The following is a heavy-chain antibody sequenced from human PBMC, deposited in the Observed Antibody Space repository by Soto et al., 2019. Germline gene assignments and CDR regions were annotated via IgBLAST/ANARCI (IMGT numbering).Heavy chain of an antibody. CDR2: ISAYNGNT. D-gene: IGHD2-15*01. V-gene: IGHV1-18*01. CDR3: AREINGGPGDYYYYMDV. CDR1: GYTFTSYG. Sequence: QVPLVQSGAEVKKPGASVKVSCKASGYTFTSYGISWVRQAPGQGLEWMGWISAYNGNTNYAQKLQGRVTMTTDTSTSTAYMELRSLRSDDTAVYYCAREINGGPGDYYYYMDVWGKGTTVTVSS. J-gene: IGHJ6*03.